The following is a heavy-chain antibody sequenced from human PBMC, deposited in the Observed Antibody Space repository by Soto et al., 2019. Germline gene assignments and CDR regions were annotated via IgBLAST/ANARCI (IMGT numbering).Heavy chain of an antibody. D-gene: IGHD5-18*01. J-gene: IGHJ4*02. Sequence: SETLSLTCAVYGGSLSGYYWSWIRQPPGKGLEWIGEISHSGSTNYNPTLKSRVTISVDTSKNQFSLKLRSVTAADTAVYYCARDSYNFDDWGQGILVTVSS. V-gene: IGHV4-34*01. CDR2: ISHSGST. CDR1: GGSLSGYY. CDR3: ARDSYNFDD.